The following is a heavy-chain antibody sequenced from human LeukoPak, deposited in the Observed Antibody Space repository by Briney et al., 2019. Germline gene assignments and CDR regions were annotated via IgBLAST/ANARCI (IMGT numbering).Heavy chain of an antibody. V-gene: IGHV3-33*01. CDR1: GFTFSSYG. Sequence: GGSLRLSCAASGFTFSSYGMHWVRQAPGKGLEWVAVIWYDGSNKYYADSVKGRFTISRDNSKNTLYLQMTSLRAEDTAVYYCARDDFSSGSYPRRYYYGMDVWGQGTTVTVSS. D-gene: IGHD6-19*01. J-gene: IGHJ6*02. CDR2: IWYDGSNK. CDR3: ARDDFSSGSYPRRYYYGMDV.